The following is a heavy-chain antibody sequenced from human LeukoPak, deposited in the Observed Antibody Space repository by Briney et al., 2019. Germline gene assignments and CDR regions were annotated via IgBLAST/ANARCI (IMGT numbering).Heavy chain of an antibody. Sequence: SVKVSCKASGGTFSSYAISWVRQAPGQGLEWMGGIIPIFGTANYAQKFQGRVTITADESTSTAYMELSSLRSEDTAVYYCASSRDGYNIFDYWGQGTLVTVSS. CDR3: ASSRDGYNIFDY. CDR2: IIPIFGTA. V-gene: IGHV1-69*13. D-gene: IGHD5-24*01. J-gene: IGHJ4*02. CDR1: GGTFSSYA.